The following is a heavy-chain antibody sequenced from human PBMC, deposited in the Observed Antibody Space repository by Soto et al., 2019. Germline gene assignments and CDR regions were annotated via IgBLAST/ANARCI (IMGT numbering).Heavy chain of an antibody. V-gene: IGHV1-18*01. D-gene: IGHD3-10*01. Sequence: ASVKVSCKASGYTFTSYGISWVRQAPGQGLEWMGWINPNSGGTNYAQKLQGRVTMTTDTSTSTAYMELRSLRSDDTAVYYCARDRSYYSDYWGQGTLVTVSS. CDR1: GYTFTSYG. CDR3: ARDRSYYSDY. CDR2: INPNSGGT. J-gene: IGHJ4*02.